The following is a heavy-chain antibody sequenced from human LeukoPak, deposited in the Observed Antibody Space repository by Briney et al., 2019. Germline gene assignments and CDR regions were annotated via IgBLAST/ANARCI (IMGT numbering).Heavy chain of an antibody. CDR1: GGSISSGDYS. CDR3: AGNGDYDSLYGMDV. D-gene: IGHD4-17*01. CDR2: IYYSGST. J-gene: IGHJ6*02. V-gene: IGHV4-30-4*01. Sequence: SETLSLTCTVSGGSISSGDYSWSWIRQPPGTGLEWIGYIYYSGSTYYNPSLKSRVTISVDTSKNQFSLKLSSVTAADTAVYYCAGNGDYDSLYGMDVWGQGTTVTVSS.